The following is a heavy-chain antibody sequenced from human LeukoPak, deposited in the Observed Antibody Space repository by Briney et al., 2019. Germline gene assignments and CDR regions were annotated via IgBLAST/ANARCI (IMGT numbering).Heavy chain of an antibody. CDR1: GYTFTSYG. CDR2: ISTYNDDT. CDR3: ARDDTDSPLHY. Sequence: ASVKVSCKASGYTFTSYGISWVRQAPGQGLEWMGWISTYNDDTNYAQKLQGRVTMTTDTSTNTAYMELRSLRSDDTAVYYCARDDTDSPLHYWGQGSLVTVSS. D-gene: IGHD2-2*02. J-gene: IGHJ4*02. V-gene: IGHV1-18*01.